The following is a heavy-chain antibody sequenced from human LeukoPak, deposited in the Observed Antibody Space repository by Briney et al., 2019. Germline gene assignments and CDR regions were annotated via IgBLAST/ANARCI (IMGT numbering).Heavy chain of an antibody. CDR2: IYYSGST. J-gene: IGHJ5*02. Sequence: PSETLSLTCTVSGGSISSYYWSWIRQPPGKGLECIGCIYYSGSTNYNPSLKSRVTTSLDTSKNYFSLRLSSVTAADTAVYYCARDFYASGFYFWFDPWGQGMLVTVSS. D-gene: IGHD2/OR15-2a*01. V-gene: IGHV4-59*12. CDR1: GGSISSYY. CDR3: ARDFYASGFYFWFDP.